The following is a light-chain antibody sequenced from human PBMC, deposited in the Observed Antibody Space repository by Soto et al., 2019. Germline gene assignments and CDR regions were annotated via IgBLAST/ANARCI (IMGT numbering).Light chain of an antibody. CDR3: QQRSNWPPT. CDR2: DAS. J-gene: IGKJ5*01. CDR1: QSVSSY. Sequence: EIVLTQSPAILSLCPGEKAALSCRSSQSVSSYLAWYQQKPGQAPRLLIYDASNRATGIPARFSGSGSGTDFTLTISSLEPEDFAVYYCQQRSNWPPTFGQGTRLEIK. V-gene: IGKV3-11*01.